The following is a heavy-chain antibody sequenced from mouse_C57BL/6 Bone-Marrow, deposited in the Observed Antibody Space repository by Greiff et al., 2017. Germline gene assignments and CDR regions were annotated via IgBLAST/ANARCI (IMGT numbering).Heavy chain of an antibody. CDR2: IYPGSGST. CDR1: GYTFTSYW. V-gene: IGHV1-55*01. D-gene: IGHD1-1*01. CDR3: SSYPGPHYYYSSYEVAY. Sequence: QVQLLQSGAELVQPGASVKMSCKASGYTFTSYWITWVKQRPGQGLGWIGAIYPGSGSTNYNEKFKSKATLTVATSSTTSYMQLSRLTAEDSAVYYWSSYPGPHYYYSSYEVAYWGQGTLVTVSA. J-gene: IGHJ3*01.